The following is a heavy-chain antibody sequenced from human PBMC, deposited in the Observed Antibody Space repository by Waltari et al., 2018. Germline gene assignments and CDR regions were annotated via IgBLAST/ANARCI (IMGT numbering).Heavy chain of an antibody. J-gene: IGHJ5*02. Sequence: QVQLVQSGAEVKKPGASVKVSCQASGYTFTGYYMHWVRQAPGQGLEWMGRINPNSGGTNYAQKFQGRVTMTRDTSISTAYMELSRLRSDDTAVYYCARDNRLRIVGATTWWFDPWGQGTLVTVSS. V-gene: IGHV1-2*06. CDR2: INPNSGGT. CDR1: GYTFTGYY. D-gene: IGHD1-26*01. CDR3: ARDNRLRIVGATTWWFDP.